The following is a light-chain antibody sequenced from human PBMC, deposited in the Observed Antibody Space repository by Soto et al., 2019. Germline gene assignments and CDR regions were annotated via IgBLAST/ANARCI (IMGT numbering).Light chain of an antibody. CDR1: SRDVGSFNR. V-gene: IGLV2-18*02. CDR3: SSFTSSNTYV. Sequence: QSALTQPPSVSGSPGQSVTISCTGTSRDVGSFNRVSWYQQPPGAAPKLLIYGVTNRPSGVPDRFSGSKSGNTASLTISGLQAEDEADYYCSSFTSSNTYVSGSGTKFTVL. J-gene: IGLJ1*01. CDR2: GVT.